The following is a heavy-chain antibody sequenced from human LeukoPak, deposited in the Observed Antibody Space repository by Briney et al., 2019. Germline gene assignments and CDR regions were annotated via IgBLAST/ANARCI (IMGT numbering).Heavy chain of an antibody. Sequence: SETLSLTCAVSADSFTSHYWTWVRQAPGKGLEWIGNITYIGSTNYNPSLKSRVTISIDTSKNHFSPKLSSVTGADTAVYYCAGDLVTLTKGFDIWGQGTMVSVSS. D-gene: IGHD4-23*01. V-gene: IGHV4-59*11. CDR3: AGDLVTLTKGFDI. CDR2: ITYIGST. CDR1: ADSFTSHY. J-gene: IGHJ3*02.